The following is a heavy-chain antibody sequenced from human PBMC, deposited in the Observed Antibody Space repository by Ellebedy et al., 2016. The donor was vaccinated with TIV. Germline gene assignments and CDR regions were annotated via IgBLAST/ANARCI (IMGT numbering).Heavy chain of an antibody. D-gene: IGHD3-3*02. CDR1: GFIFSSYT. CDR2: IDSSSSTI. J-gene: IGHJ2*01. CDR3: ASILGKDWYFDL. V-gene: IGHV3-48*01. Sequence: GESLKISCEASGFIFSSYTMNWVRQAPGKGLEWVSYIDSSSSTIYYADSVRGRFTISRDNSKNTLYLQMNSLRAEDTAVYYCASILGKDWYFDLWGRGTLVTVSS.